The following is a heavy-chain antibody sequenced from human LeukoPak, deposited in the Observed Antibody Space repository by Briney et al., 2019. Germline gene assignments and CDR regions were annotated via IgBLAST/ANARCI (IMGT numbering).Heavy chain of an antibody. J-gene: IGHJ5*02. CDR1: GYSISSGYY. Sequence: SETLSLTCTVSGYSISSGYYWGWIRQPPGKGLERIGSIYHSGSTYYNPSLKSQVTISVDTSKNQFSLKLSSVTAADTAVYYCARDRSYYYGSGSPNNWFDPWGQGTLVTVSS. V-gene: IGHV4-38-2*02. D-gene: IGHD3-10*01. CDR3: ARDRSYYYGSGSPNNWFDP. CDR2: IYHSGST.